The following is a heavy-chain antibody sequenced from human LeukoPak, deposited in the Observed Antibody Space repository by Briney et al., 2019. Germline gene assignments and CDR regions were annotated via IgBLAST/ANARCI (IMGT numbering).Heavy chain of an antibody. CDR1: GFTFSSQW. CDR3: ARAHYFNHMDG. V-gene: IGHV3-7*01. J-gene: IGHJ6*03. Sequence: GGSLRLSRAASGFTFSSQWMSWVRQAPGKGLEWVANVNQGGTEKYYVDSVKGRFTISRDNAENSLHLQMNTLRAEVTAGYYGARAHYFNHMDGWGEGTTVTVSS. CDR2: VNQGGTEK.